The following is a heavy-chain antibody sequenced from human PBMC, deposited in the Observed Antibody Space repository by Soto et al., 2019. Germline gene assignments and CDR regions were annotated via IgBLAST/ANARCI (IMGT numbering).Heavy chain of an antibody. CDR3: ARHPGYYDILTGYTTYYFDY. D-gene: IGHD3-9*01. V-gene: IGHV4-59*08. Sequence: SETLSLTCTVSGGSIGTYYWSWVRQPPGKGLEWIGYIYYRGNTNYNPSLKSRVTISLDTPKNQFSLKLSSVTAADTAVYYCARHPGYYDILTGYTTYYFDYWGQGILVT. CDR2: IYYRGNT. CDR1: GGSIGTYY. J-gene: IGHJ4*02.